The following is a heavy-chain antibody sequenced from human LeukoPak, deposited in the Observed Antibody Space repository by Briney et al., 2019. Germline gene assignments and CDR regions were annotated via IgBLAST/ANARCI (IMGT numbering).Heavy chain of an antibody. CDR1: GGSFNGYY. CDR3: ARGLGSSPANWFDP. Sequence: SETLSLTCAVYGGSFNGYYWSWIRQPPGKGLEGIVELNHSGSTNYNPSLKSRVTISVDTSKNQFSLKLSSVTAADTAVYYCARGLGSSPANWFDPWAQGNLVTVSS. CDR2: LNHSGST. V-gene: IGHV4-34*01. J-gene: IGHJ5*02. D-gene: IGHD6-6*01.